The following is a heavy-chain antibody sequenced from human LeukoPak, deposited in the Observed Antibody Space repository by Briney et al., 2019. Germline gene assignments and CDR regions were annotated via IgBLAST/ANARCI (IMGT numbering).Heavy chain of an antibody. J-gene: IGHJ4*02. CDR1: GFIFSSYW. D-gene: IGHD6-13*01. CDR3: ARDAVYSSSWQYY. Sequence: GGSLRLSCAASGFIFSSYWMSWVRQAPGKGLEWVANIKQDGSEKYYVDSVKGRFTISRDNSKNTLYLQMNSLRAEDTAVYYCARDAVYSSSWQYYWGQGTLVTVSS. V-gene: IGHV3-7*01. CDR2: IKQDGSEK.